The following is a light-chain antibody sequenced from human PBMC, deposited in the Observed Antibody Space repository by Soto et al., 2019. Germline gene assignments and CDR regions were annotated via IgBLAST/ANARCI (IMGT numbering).Light chain of an antibody. CDR2: AAS. CDR3: QQYNNWPPIT. J-gene: IGKJ5*01. CDR1: QSISTW. Sequence: DIQMTQSPSTLPASVGDRVTITCRANQSISTWLAWYQQKPGKIPNLLIYAASTLQAGVPSRFSGSGSGTEFTLTISSLQSEDFAVYYCQQYNNWPPITFGQGTRLE. V-gene: IGKV1-5*01.